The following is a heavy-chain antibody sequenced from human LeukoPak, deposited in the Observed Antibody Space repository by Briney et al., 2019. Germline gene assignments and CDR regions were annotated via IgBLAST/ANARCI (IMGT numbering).Heavy chain of an antibody. Sequence: GGSLRLSCAASGFTFSSYAMSWVRQAPGKGLEWVSAISGSGGSTHYADSVKGRFTISRDNSKNTLYLQMNSLRAEDTAVYYCASTGGPNFDYWGQGTLVTVSS. D-gene: IGHD2-8*02. CDR3: ASTGGPNFDY. J-gene: IGHJ4*02. CDR1: GFTFSSYA. V-gene: IGHV3-23*01. CDR2: ISGSGGST.